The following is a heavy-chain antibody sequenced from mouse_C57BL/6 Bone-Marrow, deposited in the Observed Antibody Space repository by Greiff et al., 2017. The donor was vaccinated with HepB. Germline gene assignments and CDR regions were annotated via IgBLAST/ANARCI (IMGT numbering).Heavy chain of an antibody. D-gene: IGHD1-1*01. CDR2: IYPRSGNT. Sequence: QVHVKQSGAELARPGASVKLSCKASGYTFTSYGISWVKQRTGQGLEWIGEIYPRSGNTYYNEKFKGKATLTADKSSSTAYMELRSLTSEDSAVYFCARGFYYGSVWGTGTTVTVAS. J-gene: IGHJ1*03. CDR3: ARGFYYGSV. CDR1: GYTFTSYG. V-gene: IGHV1-81*01.